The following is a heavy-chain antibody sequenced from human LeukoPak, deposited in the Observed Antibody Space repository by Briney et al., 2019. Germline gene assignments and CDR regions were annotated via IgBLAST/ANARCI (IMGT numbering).Heavy chain of an antibody. Sequence: GGSLRLSCAAFGFTFSSYAMHWVRQAPGKGLEYVSAISSNGGSTYYANSVKGRFTISRDNSKNTLYLQMGSLRAEDMAVYYCARAPYGGPTAYYHYGMDVWGQGTTVTVSS. V-gene: IGHV3-64*01. CDR3: ARAPYGGPTAYYHYGMDV. CDR2: ISSNGGST. CDR1: GFTFSSYA. D-gene: IGHD4/OR15-4a*01. J-gene: IGHJ6*02.